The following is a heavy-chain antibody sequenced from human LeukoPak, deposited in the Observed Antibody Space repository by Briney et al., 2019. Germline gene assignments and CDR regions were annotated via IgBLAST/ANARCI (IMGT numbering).Heavy chain of an antibody. J-gene: IGHJ4*02. D-gene: IGHD3-10*01. CDR2: IYFSGRN. CDR1: GGSISSSSCY. Sequence: SETLSLTCAGCGGSISSSSCYWGWIRQPPGKGLEWIGSIYFSGRNYYNPSLKSRVTISVDTSKNPFFLKLSSVTRANTGVYYCARQAGGSGSYALFDYWGQGTLVSVSS. V-gene: IGHV4-39*01. CDR3: ARQAGGSGSYALFDY.